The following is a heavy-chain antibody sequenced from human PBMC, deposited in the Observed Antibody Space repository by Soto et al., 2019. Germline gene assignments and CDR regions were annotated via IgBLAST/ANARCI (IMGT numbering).Heavy chain of an antibody. CDR3: ARGVGGSGLNWFDP. CDR1: GSSIIVYY. D-gene: IGHD6-19*01. J-gene: IGHJ5*02. Sequence: PSETLTVTCTFSGSSIIVYYWAWIGHSPERGLEWIGYIHYSWSANYNPSLNSRLTMSVDRSKSQFSIKLASVTAADTAVYYRARGVGGSGLNWFDPWGQGTMVTVSS. CDR2: IHYSWSA. V-gene: IGHV4-59*12.